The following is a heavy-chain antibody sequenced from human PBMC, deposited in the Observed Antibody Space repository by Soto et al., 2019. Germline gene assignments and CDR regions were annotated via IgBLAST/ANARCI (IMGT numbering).Heavy chain of an antibody. Sequence: SETLSLTCTVSGGSVSGGSYYWSWIRQPPGKGLEWIGYIFYTGSPNYNLSLNSRATISVDTSHNQFSLKLSSVTAADTAVYYCARDRRFRQYFDACARGTLVAVCS. J-gene: IGHJ4*02. D-gene: IGHD3-10*01. V-gene: IGHV4-61*01. CDR1: GGSVSGGSYY. CDR2: IFYTGSP. CDR3: ARDRRFRQYFDA.